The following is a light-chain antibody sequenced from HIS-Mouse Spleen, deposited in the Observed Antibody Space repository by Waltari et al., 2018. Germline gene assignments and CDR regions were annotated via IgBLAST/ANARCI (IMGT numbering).Light chain of an antibody. J-gene: IGLJ3*02. V-gene: IGLV1-44*01. Sequence: QSVLTQPPSASGTPGQRVTISCSGSSSNIGSNTVNWYQQLPGTDPKLLIYSNKQRPSGVPERCSGSKAGTSASLAIRGLQSEDEADYYCAAWDDSLNGWVFGGGTKLTVL. CDR1: SSNIGSNT. CDR2: SNK. CDR3: AAWDDSLNGWV.